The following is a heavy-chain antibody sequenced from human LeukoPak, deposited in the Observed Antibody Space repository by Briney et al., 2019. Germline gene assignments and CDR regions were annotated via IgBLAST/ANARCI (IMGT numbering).Heavy chain of an antibody. CDR3: ARGGRARDYYYYYMDV. Sequence: ASVKVSCKASGHTFTSYGISWVRQAPGQGLEWTGWISAYNGNTNYAQKLQGRVTMTTDTSTSTAYMELRSLRSDDTAVYYCARGGRARDYYYYYMDVWGKGTTVTVSS. CDR1: GHTFTSYG. J-gene: IGHJ6*03. D-gene: IGHD3-16*01. CDR2: ISAYNGNT. V-gene: IGHV1-18*01.